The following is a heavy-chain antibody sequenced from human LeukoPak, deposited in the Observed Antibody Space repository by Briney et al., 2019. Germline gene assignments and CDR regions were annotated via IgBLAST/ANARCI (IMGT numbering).Heavy chain of an antibody. Sequence: GGPLRLSCAASGFTFSSYSMNWVRQAPGKGLEWVSSISSSSYIKYADSVKGRFTISRDNAKNSLYLQMNSLRAEDTAVYYCARGRGVGATALDYWGQGTLVTVSS. CDR3: ARGRGVGATALDY. CDR1: GFTFSSYS. CDR2: ISSSSYI. J-gene: IGHJ4*02. V-gene: IGHV3-21*01. D-gene: IGHD1-26*01.